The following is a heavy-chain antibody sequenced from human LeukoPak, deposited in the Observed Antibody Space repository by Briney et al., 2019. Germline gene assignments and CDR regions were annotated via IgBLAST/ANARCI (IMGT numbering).Heavy chain of an antibody. Sequence: ASVTVSCTASGYTFTSYGISWVRQAPGQGLEWMGWISAYNGNTNYAQKLQGRVTMTTDTSTSTAYMELRSLRSDDTAVYYCARVAQTGDYDYWGQGTLVTVSS. V-gene: IGHV1-18*01. J-gene: IGHJ4*02. CDR3: ARVAQTGDYDY. D-gene: IGHD7-27*01. CDR1: GYTFTSYG. CDR2: ISAYNGNT.